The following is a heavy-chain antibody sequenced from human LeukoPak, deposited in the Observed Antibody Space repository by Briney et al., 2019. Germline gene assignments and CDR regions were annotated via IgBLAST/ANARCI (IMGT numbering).Heavy chain of an antibody. CDR2: ISAYNGNT. Sequence: ASVKVSCKASGYTFTSYGISWVRQAPGQGLEWMGWISAYNGNTNYAQKFQGRVTITADKSTSTAYMELSSLRSEDTAVYYCARGDYCSGGSCLPYWGQGTLVTVSS. V-gene: IGHV1-18*01. CDR1: GYTFTSYG. J-gene: IGHJ4*02. CDR3: ARGDYCSGGSCLPY. D-gene: IGHD2-15*01.